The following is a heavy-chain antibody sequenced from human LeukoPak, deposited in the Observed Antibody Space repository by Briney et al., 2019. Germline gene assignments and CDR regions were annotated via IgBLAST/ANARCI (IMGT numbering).Heavy chain of an antibody. CDR1: GGSISSGSYY. J-gene: IGHJ5*02. V-gene: IGHV4-61*02. CDR2: IYTSGST. CDR3: ARDGISMIA. D-gene: IGHD3-22*01. Sequence: SQTLSLTCTVSGGSISSGSYYWSWIRQPAGKGLEWIGRIYTSGSTNYNPPLKSRVTISRDTSKNQFSLKLSSVTAADTAVYYCARDGISMIAWGQGTLVTVSS.